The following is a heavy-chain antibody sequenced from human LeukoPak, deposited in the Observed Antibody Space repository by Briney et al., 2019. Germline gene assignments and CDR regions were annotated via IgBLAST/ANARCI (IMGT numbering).Heavy chain of an antibody. V-gene: IGHV4-39*01. J-gene: IGHJ5*02. D-gene: IGHD3-22*01. Sequence: SETLSLTCTVSGGSISSSSCYWGWIRQPPGKGLEWIGSIYYSGSTYYNPSLKSRVTISVDTSKNQFSLKLSSVTAADTAVYYCARHLGAGYYYDSSGYFSWFDPWGQGTLVTVSS. CDR3: ARHLGAGYYYDSSGYFSWFDP. CDR2: IYYSGST. CDR1: GGSISSSSCY.